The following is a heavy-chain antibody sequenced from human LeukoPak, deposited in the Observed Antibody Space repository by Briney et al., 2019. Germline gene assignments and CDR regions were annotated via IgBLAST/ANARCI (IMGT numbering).Heavy chain of an antibody. CDR3: AKATFASSWNLYFDY. Sequence: GGSLRLSCAASGFSFSSYAMSWVRQAPGKGLEWVSTISSSGGSTYYADSVKGRFTISRDNSKSTVYLQMNSLRAEDTAVYYCAKATFASSWNLYFDYWGQGTLVTVSS. CDR2: ISSSGGST. CDR1: GFSFSSYA. V-gene: IGHV3-23*01. J-gene: IGHJ4*02. D-gene: IGHD6-13*01.